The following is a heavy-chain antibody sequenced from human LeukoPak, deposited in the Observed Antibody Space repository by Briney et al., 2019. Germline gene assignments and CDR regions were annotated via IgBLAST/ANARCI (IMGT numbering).Heavy chain of an antibody. CDR1: GYTFTGYY. D-gene: IGHD3-9*01. CDR3: ARDGALYDILTGYSTDAFDI. J-gene: IGHJ3*02. Sequence: ALVKVSCKASGYTFTGYYMHWVRQAPGQGLEWMGWINPNSGGTNYAQKFQGRVTMTRDTSISTAYMELSRLRSDDTAVYYCARDGALYDILTGYSTDAFDIWGQGTMVTASS. CDR2: INPNSGGT. V-gene: IGHV1-2*02.